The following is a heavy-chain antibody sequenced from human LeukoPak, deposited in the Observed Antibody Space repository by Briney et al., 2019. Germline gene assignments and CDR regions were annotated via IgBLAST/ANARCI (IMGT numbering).Heavy chain of an antibody. CDR3: ARDDHYNYYYMDV. CDR1: GFIFSSYS. J-gene: IGHJ6*03. CDR2: ISSSSTI. V-gene: IGHV3-48*01. Sequence: PGGSLRLSCAASGFIFSSYSMNWVRQAPGKGLEWVSYISSSSTIYYADSVKGRFTIPRDNAENSLYLQMNSLGAEDTAVYYCARDDHYNYYYMDVWGKGTTVTVSS.